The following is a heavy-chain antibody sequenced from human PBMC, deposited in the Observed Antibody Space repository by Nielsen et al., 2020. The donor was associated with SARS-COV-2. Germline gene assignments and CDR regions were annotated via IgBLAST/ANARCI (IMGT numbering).Heavy chain of an antibody. CDR2: IYYSGST. J-gene: IGHJ5*02. Sequence: SETLSLTCTVSGGSISSGDYYWSWIRQPPGKGLEWIGYIYYSGSTYYNPSLKSRVTISVDTSKNQFSLKLSSVTAADTAVYYCARAGSPKVVPAAKDWFDPWGQGTLVTVSS. V-gene: IGHV4-30-4*01. D-gene: IGHD2-2*01. CDR3: ARAGSPKVVPAAKDWFDP. CDR1: GGSISSGDYY.